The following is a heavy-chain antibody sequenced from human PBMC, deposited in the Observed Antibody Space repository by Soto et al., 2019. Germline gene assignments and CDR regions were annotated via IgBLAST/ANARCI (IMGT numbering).Heavy chain of an antibody. Sequence: LRLSCAASGFTFSDHAMSWVRQAPGKGLEWVASISGSGSSTYSADSVKGRFTISRDNSKIMVYLQMDNLRAEDTAHYFCANGPVVGANYKYYDMDVWGRGTTVTVSS. D-gene: IGHD1-26*01. V-gene: IGHV3-23*01. J-gene: IGHJ6*02. CDR1: GFTFSDHA. CDR3: ANGPVVGANYKYYDMDV. CDR2: ISGSGSST.